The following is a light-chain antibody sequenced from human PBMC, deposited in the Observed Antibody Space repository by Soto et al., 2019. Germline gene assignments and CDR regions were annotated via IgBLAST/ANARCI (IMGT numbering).Light chain of an antibody. CDR2: GAS. Sequence: EVVLTQSPGTLSLSPGERATLSCRASQSVSSSYLAWYQQKPGQAPRLLIYGASTRATAIPARFSGSGSGTEFTLSISRLKSDDFAVYYCQQSNIWPKVTVGKGTRREIK. CDR1: QSVSSSY. V-gene: IGKV3D-20*02. J-gene: IGKJ5*01. CDR3: QQSNIWPKVT.